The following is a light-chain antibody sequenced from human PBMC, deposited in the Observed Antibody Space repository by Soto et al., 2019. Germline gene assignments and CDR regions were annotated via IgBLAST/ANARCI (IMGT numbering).Light chain of an antibody. CDR1: QGIRND. Sequence: AIQMTQSPSSLSASVGDRVTITCRASQGIRNDLGCYQQKPGKAPKLLIYAASSLQSGVPSRFSGSGSGTDFTLTISSLQPEDFATYYCLKDYNDPRTFGQGTKVEIK. V-gene: IGKV1-6*01. CDR2: AAS. J-gene: IGKJ1*01. CDR3: LKDYNDPRT.